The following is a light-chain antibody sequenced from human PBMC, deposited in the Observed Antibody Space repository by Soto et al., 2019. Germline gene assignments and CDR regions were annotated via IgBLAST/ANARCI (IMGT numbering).Light chain of an antibody. CDR1: SSNIGTNS. J-gene: IGLJ1*01. CDR2: NNN. V-gene: IGLV1-44*01. Sequence: QSALTQPPSASGTPGQRVTISCSGSSSNIGTNSVNWYQHLPGTAPKLLIYNNNQRPSGVPDRFTGSKSDTSASLAIGGLQSEDDADYYCAAWDDGLTGRFVFGTGTKVTVL. CDR3: AAWDDGLTGRFV.